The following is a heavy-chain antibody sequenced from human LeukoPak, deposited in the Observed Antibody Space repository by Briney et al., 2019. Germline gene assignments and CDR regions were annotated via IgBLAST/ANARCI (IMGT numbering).Heavy chain of an antibody. D-gene: IGHD5-12*01. V-gene: IGHV3-9*01. CDR1: GCTFDDYA. CDR2: ISWNSGSI. CDR3: AKDRTLGGYSGYDPHYFDY. Sequence: GGSLRLSCAASGCTFDDYAMHWVRQAPGKGLEWVSGISWNSGSIGYADSVKGRFTISRDNAKNSLYLQMNSLRAEDTALYYCAKDRTLGGYSGYDPHYFDYWGQGTLVTVSS. J-gene: IGHJ4*02.